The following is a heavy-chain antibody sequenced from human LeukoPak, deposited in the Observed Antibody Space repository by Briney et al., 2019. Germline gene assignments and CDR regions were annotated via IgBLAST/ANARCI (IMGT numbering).Heavy chain of an antibody. CDR3: TKGGSYAPLDY. D-gene: IGHD1-26*01. Sequence: GGSLRLSCAASGFTFSSSAMTWVRQAPGKGLEWVSAISDSGGDSIYTDSVKGRFSISRDNSKNTLYLQMNTLGAEDTAVYFCTKGGSYAPLDYWGQGTLVTVSS. CDR2: ISDSGGDS. J-gene: IGHJ4*02. V-gene: IGHV3-23*01. CDR1: GFTFSSSA.